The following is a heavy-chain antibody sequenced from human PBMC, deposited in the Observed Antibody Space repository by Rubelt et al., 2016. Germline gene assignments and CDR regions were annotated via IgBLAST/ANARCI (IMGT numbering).Heavy chain of an antibody. D-gene: IGHD1-26*01. CDR1: GYTFTTYG. Sequence: QVQLVQSGAEVKKPGASVKVSCKASGYTFTTYGINWVRQAPGQGLEWMGWISAYNGNTNHAQKLQGKVTMTTEPSTSTAYMELRSRRSDDTAVYYCAREAYSGRYPLIDYWGRGTLVTVSS. CDR2: ISAYNGNT. CDR3: AREAYSGRYPLIDY. V-gene: IGHV1-18*01. J-gene: IGHJ4*02.